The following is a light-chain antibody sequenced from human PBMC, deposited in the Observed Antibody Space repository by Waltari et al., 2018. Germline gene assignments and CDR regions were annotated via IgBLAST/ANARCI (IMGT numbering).Light chain of an antibody. J-gene: IGLJ3*02. CDR1: SSDIGGYKY. CDR2: EVN. Sequence: QSAMTQPPSASGSPGQSVTIPCPGTSSDIGGYKYVTWYQPPPGNAPNFVVSEVNKRPSGVPDLFSGSKSGNTASLTVSGLQAEDEADYYCISYAGSNFWVFGGGTKLTVL. CDR3: ISYAGSNFWV. V-gene: IGLV2-8*01.